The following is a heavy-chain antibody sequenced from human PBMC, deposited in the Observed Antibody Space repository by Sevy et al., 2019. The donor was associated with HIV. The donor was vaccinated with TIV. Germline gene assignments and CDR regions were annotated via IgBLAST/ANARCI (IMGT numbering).Heavy chain of an antibody. J-gene: IGHJ4*02. Sequence: GGSLRLSCAASGFTFSSFAMGWVRQAPGQGLDWISVISGTGDHTYYADSVKGRFTTSRDYSMNTLFLQMNSLRAEDTAICYCANKMGGGSGMAFLVDYWGQGTLVTVSS. CDR1: GFTFSSFA. CDR2: ISGTGDHT. V-gene: IGHV3-23*01. D-gene: IGHD2-8*01. CDR3: ANKMGGGSGMAFLVDY.